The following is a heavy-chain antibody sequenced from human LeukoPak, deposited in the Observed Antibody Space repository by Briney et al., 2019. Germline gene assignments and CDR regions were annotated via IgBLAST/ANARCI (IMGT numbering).Heavy chain of an antibody. V-gene: IGHV4-59*08. CDR2: IYYSGST. D-gene: IGHD6-19*01. J-gene: IGHJ4*02. CDR3: ARSSANAVAGIDY. CDR1: GGSISSYY. Sequence: PSETLSLTCTVSGGSISSYYWSWIRQPPGKGLEWIGYIYYSGSTNYNPSLKSRVTISVDTSKNQFSLKLSSVTAADRAVYYCARSSANAVAGIDYWGQGTLATVSS.